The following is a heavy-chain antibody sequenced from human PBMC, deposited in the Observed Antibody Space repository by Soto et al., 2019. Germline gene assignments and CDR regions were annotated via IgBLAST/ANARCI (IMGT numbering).Heavy chain of an antibody. D-gene: IGHD3-9*01. J-gene: IGHJ4*02. CDR2: IRGSGETT. Sequence: GGSLRLSCIASGFTFSSNAMSWVRQAPGKGLEWVSAIRGSGETTYYANSVKGRFTISRDNSKNTLYLQVNSLRAEDTAVYYCVGYDTLDYWGQGTLVTVSS. V-gene: IGHV3-23*01. CDR1: GFTFSSNA. CDR3: VGYDTLDY.